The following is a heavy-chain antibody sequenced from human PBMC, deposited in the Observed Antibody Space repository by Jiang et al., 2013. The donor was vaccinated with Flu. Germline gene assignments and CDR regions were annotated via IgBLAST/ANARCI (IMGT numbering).Heavy chain of an antibody. Sequence: VQLLESGGGLVQPGGSLRLSCAASGFTLGTYDMGWVRQAPGKGLEWISRITANGNRADYAESVKGRFNISRDNSKSTLYLQLSSLRVDDTAVYYCVKDNYYHYGMDVWGKGTTVAV. CDR1: GFTLGTYD. CDR2: ITANGNRA. CDR3: VKDNYYHYGMDV. V-gene: IGHV3-23*01. D-gene: IGHD5-24*01. J-gene: IGHJ6*04.